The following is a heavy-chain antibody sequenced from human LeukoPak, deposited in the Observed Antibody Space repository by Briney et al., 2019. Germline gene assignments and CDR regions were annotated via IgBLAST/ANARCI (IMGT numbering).Heavy chain of an antibody. CDR3: AKDTRTSRRGFDH. Sequence: PGGSLRLSCAASGFTFSSYGMHWVRQAPGKGLEWVAVIWYDGSNKYYADSVKGRFTISRDNSKNTLYLQMNSLRAEDTAVFYCAKDTRTSRRGFDHWGQGILVTVSS. CDR2: IWYDGSNK. CDR1: GFTFSSYG. D-gene: IGHD3-10*01. V-gene: IGHV3-33*06. J-gene: IGHJ4*02.